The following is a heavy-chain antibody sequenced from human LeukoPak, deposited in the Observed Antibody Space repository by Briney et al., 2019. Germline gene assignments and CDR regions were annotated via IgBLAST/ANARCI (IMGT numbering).Heavy chain of an antibody. CDR3: ARAGYYDYVWGSYRKSAFDI. CDR1: GGSFSGYY. Sequence: KTSETLSLTCAVYGGSFSGYYWSWIRQPPGKGLEWIGEINHSGSTNYNPSLKSRVTISVDTSKNQFSLKLSSVTAADTAVYYCARAGYYDYVWGSYRKSAFDIWGQGTMVTVSS. CDR2: INHSGST. D-gene: IGHD3-16*02. V-gene: IGHV4-34*01. J-gene: IGHJ3*02.